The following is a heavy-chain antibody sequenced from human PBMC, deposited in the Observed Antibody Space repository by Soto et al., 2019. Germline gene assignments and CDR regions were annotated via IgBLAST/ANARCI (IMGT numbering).Heavy chain of an antibody. D-gene: IGHD3-10*01. CDR3: ARGSEDSYPGSRIFDF. J-gene: IGHJ4*02. CDR2: ITDNGGDS. V-gene: IGHV3-23*01. CDR1: GFTFGSRA. Sequence: EVQLLVSGGDLVQPGGSLRLSCVASGFTFGSRAMSWVRQAPGEGLEWVSTITDNGGDSKSADSVRGRLAISRDNSKNILYLQMNSLRAEDSAIYYCARGSEDSYPGSRIFDFWGRGTLVSVSS.